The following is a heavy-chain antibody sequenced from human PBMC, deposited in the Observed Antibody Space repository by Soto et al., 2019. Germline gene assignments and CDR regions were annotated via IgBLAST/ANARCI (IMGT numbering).Heavy chain of an antibody. J-gene: IGHJ4*02. Sequence: SETLSLTCTVSGGSISSSSYYWGWIRQPPGKGLEWIGSIYYSGSTNYNPSLKSRVTISVDTSKNQFSLKLSSVTAADTAVYYCARRWGTTFDYWGQGTLVTVSS. CDR3: ARRWGTTFDY. CDR1: GGSISSSSYY. D-gene: IGHD3-16*01. CDR2: IYYSGST. V-gene: IGHV4-39*07.